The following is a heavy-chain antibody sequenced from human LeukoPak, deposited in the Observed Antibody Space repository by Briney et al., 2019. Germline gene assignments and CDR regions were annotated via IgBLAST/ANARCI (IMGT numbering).Heavy chain of an antibody. Sequence: SETLSLTCSVSGDSIGSGDSYWGWIRQNPWKGLEWIGSIYYVGSPHYNPSLNSRQVTMSVDTLKNQFSLKLTSVTAADTAVYYCARLPITKRAMDVWGQGTTVTVSS. J-gene: IGHJ6*02. CDR2: IYYVGSP. V-gene: IGHV4-39*01. D-gene: IGHD3-3*01. CDR1: GDSIGSGDSY. CDR3: ARLPITKRAMDV.